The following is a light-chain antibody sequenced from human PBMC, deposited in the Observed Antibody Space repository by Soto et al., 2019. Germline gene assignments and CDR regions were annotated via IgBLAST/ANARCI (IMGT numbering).Light chain of an antibody. CDR2: DNN. CDR3: ATWDSGLSAGAV. V-gene: IGLV1-51*01. CDR1: SSNIGNNH. Sequence: QSVLTQPPSVSAAPGQKVTISCSGTSSNIGNNHVSWYQHVPGTAPRLLIYDNNKRPSGIPDRFSGSKSGTSATLGISGLQTGDEADYYCATWDSGLSAGAVFGGGTKLTVL. J-gene: IGLJ2*01.